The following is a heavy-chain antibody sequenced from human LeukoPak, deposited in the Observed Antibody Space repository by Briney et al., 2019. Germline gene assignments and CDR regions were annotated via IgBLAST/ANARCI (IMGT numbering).Heavy chain of an antibody. V-gene: IGHV3-21*01. D-gene: IGHD3-16*01. J-gene: IGHJ4*02. Sequence: GGSLRLSCAASGFTFSSYSMNWVRQAPGKGLEWVSSISSSSSYIYYADSVKGRFTISRDDAKNSLYLQMNSLRAEDTAVYYCASAFGGVIGDCWGQGTLVTVSS. CDR3: ASAFGGVIGDC. CDR1: GFTFSSYS. CDR2: ISSSSSYI.